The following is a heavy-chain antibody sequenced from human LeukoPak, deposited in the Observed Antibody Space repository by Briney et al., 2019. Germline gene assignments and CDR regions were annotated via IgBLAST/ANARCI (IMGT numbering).Heavy chain of an antibody. J-gene: IGHJ4*02. Sequence: SGTPSLTCAVSGAPISSNNWWSWVRQPPGKGLEWIGEINNSGSTNYNPSLKSRVTISADKSKNQFSLKVSSVTAADTAVYYCAKISSRVQAWGQGTLVTVSS. CDR2: INNSGST. CDR3: AKISSRVQA. D-gene: IGHD6-13*01. V-gene: IGHV4-4*02. CDR1: GAPISSNNW.